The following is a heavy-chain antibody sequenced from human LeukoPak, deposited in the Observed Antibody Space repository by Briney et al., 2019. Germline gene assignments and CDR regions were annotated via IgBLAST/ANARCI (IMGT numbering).Heavy chain of an antibody. CDR3: ARGSHRRYSSSWYSL. V-gene: IGHV3-30*03. J-gene: IGHJ4*02. D-gene: IGHD6-13*01. Sequence: GGFLRLSCTASGFTFNNYGMHWVRQAPGKGPEWVAVISYNGGNKYYADSVKGRFTISRDNSKNTLYLQMGSLRTEDMAVFYCARGSHRRYSSSWYSLWGQGTLVTVSS. CDR1: GFTFNNYG. CDR2: ISYNGGNK.